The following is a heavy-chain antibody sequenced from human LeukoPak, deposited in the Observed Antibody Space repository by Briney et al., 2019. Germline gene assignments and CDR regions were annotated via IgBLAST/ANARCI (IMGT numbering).Heavy chain of an antibody. V-gene: IGHV1-69*04. J-gene: IGHJ3*02. D-gene: IGHD3-22*01. Sequence: SVKVSCKASGGTFSSYAISRVRQAPGQGLEWMGRIIPILGIANYAQKFQGRVTITADKSTSTAYMELSSLRSEDTAVYYCARPPEDYYDSSGYFAFDIWGQGTMVTVSS. CDR1: GGTFSSYA. CDR3: ARPPEDYYDSSGYFAFDI. CDR2: IIPILGIA.